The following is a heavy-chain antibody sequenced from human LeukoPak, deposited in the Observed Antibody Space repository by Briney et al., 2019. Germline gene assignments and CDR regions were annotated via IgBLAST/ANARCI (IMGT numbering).Heavy chain of an antibody. Sequence: GGSLRLSCAASGFTFSSYGMSWVRQAPGKGLEWVSAISGSGGSTYYADSVKGRFTISRDNSKNTLYLQMNSLRAEDTAVYYCERGPGLAVTGTDWGQGTLVTVSS. CDR1: GFTFSSYG. D-gene: IGHD6-19*01. CDR2: ISGSGGST. J-gene: IGHJ4*02. CDR3: ERGPGLAVTGTD. V-gene: IGHV3-23*01.